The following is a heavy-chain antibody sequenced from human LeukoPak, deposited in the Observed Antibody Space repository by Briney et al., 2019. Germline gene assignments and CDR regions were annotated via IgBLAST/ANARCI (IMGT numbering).Heavy chain of an antibody. Sequence: PSETLSLTCTVSGDSIWTSRYYSGWIRQPPGKGLEWIGSIYYSGNTYYNPSLKSRVAISMDTSKNQFSLKLTSVTAADTAVYYLARQIYHASSGADYWGQGALVTVSS. V-gene: IGHV4-39*01. J-gene: IGHJ4*02. D-gene: IGHD3-22*01. CDR1: GDSIWTSRYY. CDR3: ARQIYHASSGADY. CDR2: IYYSGNT.